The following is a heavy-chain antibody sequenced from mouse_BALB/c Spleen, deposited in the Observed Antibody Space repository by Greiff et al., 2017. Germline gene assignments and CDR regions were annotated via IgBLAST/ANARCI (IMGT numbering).Heavy chain of an antibody. V-gene: IGHV1S137*01. CDR2: ISTYYGDA. Sequence: VQLVESGAELVRPGVSVKISCKGSGYTFTDYAMHWVKQSHAKSLEWIGVISTYYGDASYNQKFKGKATMTVDKSSSTAYMELARLTSEDSAIYYCASRGSRRDAMDYWGQGTSVTVSS. CDR3: ASRGSRRDAMDY. CDR1: GYTFTDYA. J-gene: IGHJ4*01.